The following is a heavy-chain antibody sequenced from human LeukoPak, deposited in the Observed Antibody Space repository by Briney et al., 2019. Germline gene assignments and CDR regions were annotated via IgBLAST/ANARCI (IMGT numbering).Heavy chain of an antibody. J-gene: IGHJ4*02. Sequence: SETLSLTCAVYGGSFSGYYWSWIRQPPGKGLEWIGEINHSGSTNYNPSLKSRVTISVDTSKNQFSLKLSSVTAADTAVYYRARTYYYGSGSRGTSSHWGQGTLVTVSS. D-gene: IGHD3-10*01. CDR2: INHSGST. V-gene: IGHV4-34*01. CDR3: ARTYYYGSGSRGTSSH. CDR1: GGSFSGYY.